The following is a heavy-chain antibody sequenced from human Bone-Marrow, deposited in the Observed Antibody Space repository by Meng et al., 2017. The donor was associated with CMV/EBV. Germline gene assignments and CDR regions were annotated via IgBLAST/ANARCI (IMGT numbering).Heavy chain of an antibody. Sequence: ASVKVSCKASGYTFTSYDINWVRQATGQGLEWMGWMNPNSGNTGYAQKFQGRVTMTRNTAISTAYMELSSMRSEDTAVYYCARVADYGGNSFPHYYYYGMDVWRQGTTVTVSS. J-gene: IGHJ6*02. V-gene: IGHV1-8*01. D-gene: IGHD4-23*01. CDR3: ARVADYGGNSFPHYYYYGMDV. CDR1: GYTFTSYD. CDR2: MNPNSGNT.